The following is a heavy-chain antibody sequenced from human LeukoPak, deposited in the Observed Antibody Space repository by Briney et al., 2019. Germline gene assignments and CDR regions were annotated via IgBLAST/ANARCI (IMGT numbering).Heavy chain of an antibody. CDR1: GFIFSSYE. V-gene: IGHV3-48*03. Sequence: GGSLRLSCEASGFIFSSYEMNWVRQAPGKGLEWVSYMSGSGRTIFYADSVKGRFTISRDNAKNSLYLQMNSLRAEDTAIYYCARTRASVPFDYWGQGTLVTVSS. D-gene: IGHD6-6*01. J-gene: IGHJ4*02. CDR3: ARTRASVPFDY. CDR2: MSGSGRTI.